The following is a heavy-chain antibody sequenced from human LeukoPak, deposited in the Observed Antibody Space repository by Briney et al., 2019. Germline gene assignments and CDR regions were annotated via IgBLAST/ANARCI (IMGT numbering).Heavy chain of an antibody. V-gene: IGHV3-33*01. J-gene: IGHJ4*02. CDR2: IWYDGSNK. CDR1: GFTFSSYG. Sequence: GGSLTLTCAASGFTFSSYGMHWVRQPPAKGLGRVAVIWYDGSNKYYADSVNGRFTISRDNSKNTLYLQMNSLRAEDTAVYYCARDCASSGCFDYWGQGTLVTVSS. CDR3: ARDCASSGCFDY. D-gene: IGHD6-19*01.